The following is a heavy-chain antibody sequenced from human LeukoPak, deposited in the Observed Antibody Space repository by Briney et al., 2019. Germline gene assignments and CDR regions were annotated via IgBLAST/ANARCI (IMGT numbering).Heavy chain of an antibody. CDR3: ARQSSGSYFFSDY. CDR2: IYYSGST. D-gene: IGHD1-26*01. Sequence: ASETLSLTCTVSGGSISSSSYYWGWIRQPPGKGLEWIGSIYYSGSTYYNPSLKSRVTISVDTSKNQFSLKLSSVTAADTAVYYCARQSSGSYFFSDYWGQGTLVTVSS. V-gene: IGHV4-39*01. CDR1: GGSISSSSYY. J-gene: IGHJ4*02.